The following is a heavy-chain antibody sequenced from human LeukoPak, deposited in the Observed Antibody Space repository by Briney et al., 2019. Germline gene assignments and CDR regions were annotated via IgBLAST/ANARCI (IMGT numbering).Heavy chain of an antibody. Sequence: GGSLRLSCAASGFTFSSYSMNWVRQAPGKGLEWVSSIISSSSYIYYADSVKGRFTISRDNAKNSLYLQMNSLRAEDTAVYYCAREGLYSSSWSAFDIWGQGTMVTVSS. CDR3: AREGLYSSSWSAFDI. CDR2: IISSSSYI. J-gene: IGHJ3*02. V-gene: IGHV3-21*01. CDR1: GFTFSSYS. D-gene: IGHD6-13*01.